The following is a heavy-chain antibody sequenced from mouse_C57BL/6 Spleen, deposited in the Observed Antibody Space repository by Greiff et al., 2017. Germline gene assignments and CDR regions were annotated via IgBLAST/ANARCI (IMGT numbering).Heavy chain of an antibody. V-gene: IGHV14-1*01. Sequence: VQLQQSGAELVRPGASVKLSCTASGFNIKDYYMHWVKQRPEQGLEWIGRIDPEDGDTEYAPKFQGKATMTADPSSNTAYLQLSSLTSEDTAVYYCTTGGNYEYFDVWGTGTTVTVSS. D-gene: IGHD2-1*01. CDR1: GFNIKDYY. J-gene: IGHJ1*03. CDR2: IDPEDGDT. CDR3: TTGGNYEYFDV.